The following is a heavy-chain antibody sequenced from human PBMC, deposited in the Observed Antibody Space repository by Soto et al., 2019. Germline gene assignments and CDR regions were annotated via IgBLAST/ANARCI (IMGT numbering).Heavy chain of an antibody. CDR1: GDSISSSSYY. CDR3: ARTIAVAGTDY. Sequence: QLQLQESGPGLVKPSETLSLTCAVSGDSISSSSYYWGWIRQPPGKALEWIGSIFYSGRTYYNPSLKSRVTISVDTSKNQFSLKLSSVTAADTAVYYCARTIAVAGTDYWGQGTLVTVSS. V-gene: IGHV4-39*01. J-gene: IGHJ4*02. D-gene: IGHD6-19*01. CDR2: IFYSGRT.